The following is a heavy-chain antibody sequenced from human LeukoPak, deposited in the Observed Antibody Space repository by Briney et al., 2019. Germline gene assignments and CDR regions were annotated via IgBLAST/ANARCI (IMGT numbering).Heavy chain of an antibody. CDR2: INSDGSST. CDR1: GFTFSSYC. J-gene: IGHJ6*04. Sequence: GGSVRLSCAASGFTFSSYCMHWVRHAPGKGLVWVSRINSDGSSTTYADSVKGRFTISTDNAKNTLYLQMNSLRAEDTAVYYCARSITMIVGSDVWGKGTTVTVSS. V-gene: IGHV3-74*01. CDR3: ARSITMIVGSDV. D-gene: IGHD3-22*01.